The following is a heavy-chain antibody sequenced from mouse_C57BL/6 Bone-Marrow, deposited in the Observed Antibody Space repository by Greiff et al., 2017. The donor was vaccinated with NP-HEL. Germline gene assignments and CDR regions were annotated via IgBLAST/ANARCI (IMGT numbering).Heavy chain of an antibody. D-gene: IGHD2-2*01. CDR3: ARSIYYGYDRFAC. V-gene: IGHV1-50*01. CDR2: IDPSDSYT. Sequence: QVQLQQPGAELVKPGASVKLSCKASGYTFTSYWMQWVKQRPGQGLEWIGEIDPSDSYTNYNQKFKGKATLTVDTSSSTAYMQLSSLTSEDSAVYYCARSIYYGYDRFACWGQGTLVTVSA. J-gene: IGHJ3*01. CDR1: GYTFTSYW.